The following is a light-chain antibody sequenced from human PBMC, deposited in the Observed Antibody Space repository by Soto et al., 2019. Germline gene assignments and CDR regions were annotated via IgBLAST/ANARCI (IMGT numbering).Light chain of an antibody. CDR1: QSVSSN. CDR2: GAS. Sequence: EIVMTQSPATLSVSPGESAALSCRASQSVSSNLAWYQQKPGQAPRLLIYGASTRATGIPARFSGSGSGTEFTLTISSLQSEDFAVYYCQQRSNWPLTFGPGTKVDIK. V-gene: IGKV3-15*01. J-gene: IGKJ3*01. CDR3: QQRSNWPLT.